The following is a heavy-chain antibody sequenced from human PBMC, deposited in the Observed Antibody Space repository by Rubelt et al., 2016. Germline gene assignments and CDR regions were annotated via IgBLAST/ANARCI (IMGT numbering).Heavy chain of an antibody. Sequence: AASGFTFSSYWMNWVRQAPGKGLEWVANIKQDGSEKYYVDSVKGRSTISRDNAKNSLYLQMNSLRAEDTAVYYCARDRLDCSSTSCLGPGMDVWGQGTTVTVSS. CDR3: ARDRLDCSSTSCLGPGMDV. V-gene: IGHV3-7*01. J-gene: IGHJ6*02. CDR1: GFTFSSYW. CDR2: IKQDGSEK. D-gene: IGHD2-2*01.